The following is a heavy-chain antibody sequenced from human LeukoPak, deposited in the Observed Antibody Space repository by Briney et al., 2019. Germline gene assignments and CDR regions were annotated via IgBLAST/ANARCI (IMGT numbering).Heavy chain of an antibody. J-gene: IGHJ4*02. V-gene: IGHV3-53*01. CDR2: IYNDGRT. D-gene: IGHD5-12*01. Sequence: GGSLRLSCAASGFTVRSNYRSWFGQAPGKGLEWASVIYNDGRTYYADSVKGRFIISKDISKNTLYLQMNNLRADDTAVYYCARESGYAVGDFWGRGTLVTVSS. CDR3: ARESGYAVGDF. CDR1: GFTVRSNY.